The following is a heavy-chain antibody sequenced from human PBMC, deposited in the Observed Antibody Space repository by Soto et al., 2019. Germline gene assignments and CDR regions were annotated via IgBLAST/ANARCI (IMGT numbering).Heavy chain of an antibody. CDR3: AKFDRNGQPGITGTTRAFDI. J-gene: IGHJ3*02. V-gene: IGHV3-9*01. Sequence: GGSLRLSCAASGFTFDDYAMHWVRQAPGKGLEWVSGISWNSGSIGYADSVKGRFTISRDNAKNSLYLQMNSLRAEDTALYYCAKFDRNGQPGITGTTRAFDIWGQGTMVTVSS. CDR2: ISWNSGSI. D-gene: IGHD1-7*01. CDR1: GFTFDDYA.